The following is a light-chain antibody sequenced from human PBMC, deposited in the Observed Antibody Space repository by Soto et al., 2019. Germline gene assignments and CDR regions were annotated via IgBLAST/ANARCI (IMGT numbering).Light chain of an antibody. V-gene: IGKV3-20*01. CDR3: QHYGSALFT. CDR1: QSFSSSY. Sequence: EIVLAQSPGTLSLSPGERATLSCRASQSFSSSYLAWYQQKPRQAPRLLIYGASSRATGIPDRFSGSGSGTDITLTISSLEPEDFAVYYCQHYGSALFTFGPGTKVDVK. CDR2: GAS. J-gene: IGKJ3*01.